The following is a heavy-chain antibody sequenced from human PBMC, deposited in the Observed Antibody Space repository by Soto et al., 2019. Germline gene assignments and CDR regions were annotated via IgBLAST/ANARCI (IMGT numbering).Heavy chain of an antibody. D-gene: IGHD3-3*01. CDR1: GYTFTSYG. J-gene: IGHJ6*02. CDR3: AREDYDFWRTPFGMDV. V-gene: IGHV1-18*04. Sequence: ASVKVSCKASGYTFTSYGISWVRQAPGQGLEWMGWISAYNGNTNYAQKLQGRVTMTTDTSTSTAYMELRSLRSDDTAVYYCAREDYDFWRTPFGMDVWGQGTTLTVSS. CDR2: ISAYNGNT.